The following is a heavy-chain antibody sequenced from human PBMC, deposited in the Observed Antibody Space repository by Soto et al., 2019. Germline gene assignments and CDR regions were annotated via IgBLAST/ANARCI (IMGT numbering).Heavy chain of an antibody. V-gene: IGHV3-74*01. D-gene: IGHD6-19*01. CDR1: GFTFSSYW. J-gene: IGHJ3*02. CDR2: INTDGSTT. CDR3: VRGGGNSDWYSAFDI. Sequence: EVQLVESGGGLVQPGGSLRLSCAATGFTFSSYWVHWVRRAPGKGLVWVSRINTDGSTTDYADSVKGRFTISRDNAKNTLYLQMNSLRAEDTAVYYCVRGGGNSDWYSAFDIWGQGTMVTVSS.